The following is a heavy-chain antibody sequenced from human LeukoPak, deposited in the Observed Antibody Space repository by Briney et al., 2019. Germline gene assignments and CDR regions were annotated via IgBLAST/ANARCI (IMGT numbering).Heavy chain of an antibody. J-gene: IGHJ6*03. Sequence: SGGSLRLSCAASGFTFSNSWMSWVRQAPGKGLEWMANIRQDGSEKYYVDSVKGRFTISRDNAKNSLCLQMNSLRAEDTAVYYCARAEGDYYYYFYMDVWGKGTTVTVSS. CDR1: GFTFSNSW. CDR3: ARAEGDYYYYFYMDV. V-gene: IGHV3-7*01. CDR2: IRQDGSEK.